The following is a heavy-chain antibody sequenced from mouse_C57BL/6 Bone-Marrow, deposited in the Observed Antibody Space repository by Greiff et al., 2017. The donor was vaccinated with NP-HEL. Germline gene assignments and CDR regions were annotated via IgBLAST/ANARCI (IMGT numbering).Heavy chain of an antibody. Sequence: SPGSSVKLSCKDFDSEVFPIAYMSWVRQKPGHGFEWIGGILPSIGRTIYGEKFEDKATLDADTLSNTAYLELNSLTSEDSAIYYCARIYYGHTRYFDVWGTGTTVTVSS. CDR3: ARIYYGHTRYFDV. J-gene: IGHJ1*03. D-gene: IGHD2-1*01. CDR2: ILPSIGRT. CDR1: DSEVFPIAY. V-gene: IGHV15-2*01.